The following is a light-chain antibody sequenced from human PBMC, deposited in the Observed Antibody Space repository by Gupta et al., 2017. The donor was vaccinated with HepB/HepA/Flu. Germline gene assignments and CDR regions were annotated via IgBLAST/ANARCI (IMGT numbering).Light chain of an antibody. CDR1: QSVNSL. Sequence: EIVLTQSPASLALSPGERATLSCRASQSVNSLVAWYQQRPGQAPRLLISDASNRATGIPARFSGGGSGTEFTLTISRLEPEDFAVYSCQQRYDWPLTFGQGTRLEIK. J-gene: IGKJ5*01. CDR3: QQRYDWPLT. CDR2: DAS. V-gene: IGKV3-11*01.